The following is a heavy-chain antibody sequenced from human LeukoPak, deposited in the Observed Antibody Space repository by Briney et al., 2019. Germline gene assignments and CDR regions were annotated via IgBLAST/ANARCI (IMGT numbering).Heavy chain of an antibody. CDR2: IFYSGST. J-gene: IGHJ4*02. CDR1: GGSISSGDYY. Sequence: SETLSLTCTVSGGSISSGDYYWSWIRQPPGQGLEWIGYIFYSGSTYYNPSLKSRVTISVDTSKNQFSLKLSSVTAADTAVYYCARDPTIFYDSSGQDIVWGQGTLVTVSS. CDR3: ARDPTIFYDSSGQDIV. D-gene: IGHD3-22*01. V-gene: IGHV4-30-4*01.